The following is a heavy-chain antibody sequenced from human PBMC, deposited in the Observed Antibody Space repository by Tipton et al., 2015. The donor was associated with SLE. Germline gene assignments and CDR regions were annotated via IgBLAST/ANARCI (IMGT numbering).Heavy chain of an antibody. CDR2: INAHSGGA. Sequence: QVQLVQSGAEVQRPGASVKVSCKASGDTFIGYYVHWVRQAPGQGLEWMGWINAHSGGAKYGQKFQGRITMTSDTSISTAYLEMTRLRSDDTAVYFCARVPITTIRTEYFRLWGQGTLVTVSS. D-gene: IGHD3-10*01. V-gene: IGHV1-2*02. CDR1: GDTFIGYY. CDR3: ARVPITTIRTEYFRL. J-gene: IGHJ1*01.